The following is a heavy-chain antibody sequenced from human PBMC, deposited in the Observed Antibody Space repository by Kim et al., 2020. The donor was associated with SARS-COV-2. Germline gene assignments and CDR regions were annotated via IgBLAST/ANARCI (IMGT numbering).Heavy chain of an antibody. CDR1: GFTFSSYS. D-gene: IGHD3-22*01. V-gene: IGHV3-21*01. Sequence: GGSLRLSCAASGFTFSSYSMNWVRQAPGKGLEWVSSISSSSSYIYYADSVKGRFTISRDNAKNSLYLQMNSLRAEDTAVYYCARVSLYYYDSSGRLAFDIWGQGTMVTVSS. CDR3: ARVSLYYYDSSGRLAFDI. CDR2: ISSSSSYI. J-gene: IGHJ3*02.